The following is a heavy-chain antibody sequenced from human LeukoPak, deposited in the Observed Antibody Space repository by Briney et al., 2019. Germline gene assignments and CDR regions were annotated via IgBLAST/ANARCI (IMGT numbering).Heavy chain of an antibody. Sequence: GGSLRLSCAASGFTFSSYSMNWVRQAPGKGLEWVSSITSSSSYIYYADSVKGRLTISRDNAKSSLYLQMNSLRAEDTAVYYCARDGTVTTRYYYYYMDVWGKGTTVTVSS. J-gene: IGHJ6*03. D-gene: IGHD4-11*01. CDR2: ITSSSSYI. CDR1: GFTFSSYS. CDR3: ARDGTVTTRYYYYYMDV. V-gene: IGHV3-21*01.